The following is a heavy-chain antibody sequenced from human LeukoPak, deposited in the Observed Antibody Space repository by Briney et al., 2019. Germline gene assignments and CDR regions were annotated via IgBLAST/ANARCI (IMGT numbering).Heavy chain of an antibody. D-gene: IGHD5-12*01. Sequence: PGGSLRLSCAASGFTFSNYWMTWVRQAPGKGLEWVAHINQDGSKEYYMDSGKARFTISRDNAKNSLSLQMNSLRAEDTAVYYCVRDGGVSGYDLLDYWGQGTLVTVSS. V-gene: IGHV3-7*01. CDR2: INQDGSKE. J-gene: IGHJ4*02. CDR3: VRDGGVSGYDLLDY. CDR1: GFTFSNYW.